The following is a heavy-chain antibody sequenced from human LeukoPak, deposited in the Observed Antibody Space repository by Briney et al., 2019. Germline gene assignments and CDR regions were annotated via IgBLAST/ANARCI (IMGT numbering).Heavy chain of an antibody. Sequence: GGSLRLSCAASGFTFSSYAMHWVRQAPGKGLEWVAVISYDGSNKYYADSVKGRFTISRDNSKNTLYLQMNSLRAEDTAVYYCARGSRRGGIAAAGNLFDPWGQGTLVTVSS. V-gene: IGHV3-30*04. CDR2: ISYDGSNK. D-gene: IGHD6-13*01. CDR3: ARGSRRGGIAAAGNLFDP. J-gene: IGHJ5*02. CDR1: GFTFSSYA.